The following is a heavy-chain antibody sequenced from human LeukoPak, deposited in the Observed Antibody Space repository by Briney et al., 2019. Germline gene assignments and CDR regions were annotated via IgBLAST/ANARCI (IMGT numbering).Heavy chain of an antibody. CDR3: ARELGAFDI. CDR1: GFTFISYT. CDR2: ISSSSSYI. J-gene: IGHJ3*02. Sequence: PGGSLRLSCAASGFTFISYTMNWIRQAPGKGLEWVSSISSSSSYIYYADSLKGRFTISRDNAKNSLYLQMNSLRAEDTAVYYCARELGAFDIWGQGTMVTVSS. D-gene: IGHD7-27*01. V-gene: IGHV3-21*01.